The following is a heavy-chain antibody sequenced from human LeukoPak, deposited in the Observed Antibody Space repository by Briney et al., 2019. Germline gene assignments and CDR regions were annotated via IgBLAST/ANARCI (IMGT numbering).Heavy chain of an antibody. CDR2: MRYDGTNE. Sequence: PGGSLRLSCTASGFTFSTYGMHWVRQAPGKGLEWVAFMRYDGTNEYYADSVKGRFTISRDKSKSTLSLQMNSLRAEDTAAYYCAKDTRLYYFDNSGLDYWGQGTLVTVSS. CDR1: GFTFSTYG. J-gene: IGHJ4*02. V-gene: IGHV3-30*02. D-gene: IGHD3-22*01. CDR3: AKDTRLYYFDNSGLDY.